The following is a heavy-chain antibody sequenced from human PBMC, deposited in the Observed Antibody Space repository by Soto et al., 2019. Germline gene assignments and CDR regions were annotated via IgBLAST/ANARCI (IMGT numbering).Heavy chain of an antibody. J-gene: IGHJ4*01. D-gene: IGHD1-7*01. CDR2: ISGSGGST. CDR3: STDSDVTLKLFRYDY. Sequence: GGSLRISCAASGFTFSSYAMSWVRQAPGKGLEWVSGISGSGGSTYYADSVKGRFTISRDDSESMVYLQMDSLKTEDTAVYYCSTDSDVTLKLFRYDYWGLGTLDTVSS. V-gene: IGHV3-23*01. CDR1: GFTFSSYA.